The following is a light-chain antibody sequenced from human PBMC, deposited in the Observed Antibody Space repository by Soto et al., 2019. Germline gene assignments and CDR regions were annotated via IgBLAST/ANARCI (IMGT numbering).Light chain of an antibody. CDR2: TAS. Sequence: DIQMTQSPSSLSAVVGDRVTITCRASRGIGDRLAWFQQKPGKAPQFLIQTASNLQSGVPSRFSGSGSGTEFTLTISSLQPEDFAIYYCQQYNSYSPWTFGQGTKVDIK. V-gene: IGKV1D-16*01. CDR3: QQYNSYSPWT. CDR1: RGIGDR. J-gene: IGKJ1*01.